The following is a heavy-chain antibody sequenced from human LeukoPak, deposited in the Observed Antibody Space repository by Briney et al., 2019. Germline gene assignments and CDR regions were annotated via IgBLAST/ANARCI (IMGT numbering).Heavy chain of an antibody. CDR2: IYYSGST. CDR1: GDSISSSSYY. CDR3: ARRSETGLITGAFDI. D-gene: IGHD1-14*01. V-gene: IGHV4-61*01. Sequence: PSETLSLTCTVSGDSISSSSYYWSWIRQPPGKGLEWIGYIYYSGSTNYNPSLKSRVTISVDTSKNQFSLKLSSVTAADTAVYYCARRSETGLITGAFDIWGQGTMVTVSS. J-gene: IGHJ3*02.